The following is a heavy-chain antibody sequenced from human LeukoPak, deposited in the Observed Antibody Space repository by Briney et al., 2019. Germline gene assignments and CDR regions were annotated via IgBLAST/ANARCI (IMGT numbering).Heavy chain of an antibody. V-gene: IGHV4-61*05. D-gene: IGHD1-14*01. CDR2: IYYSGST. Sequence: SETLSLTCTVSGGSISSSSYYWGWIRQPPGKGLEWIGYIYYSGSTNYNPSLKSRVTISVDTSKNQFSLKLSSVTAADTAVYYCARITPGNWFGPWGQGTLVTVSS. J-gene: IGHJ5*02. CDR3: ARITPGNWFGP. CDR1: GGSISSSSYY.